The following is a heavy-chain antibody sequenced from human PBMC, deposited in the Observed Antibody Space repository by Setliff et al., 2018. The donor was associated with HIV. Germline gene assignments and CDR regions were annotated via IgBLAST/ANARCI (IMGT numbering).Heavy chain of an antibody. D-gene: IGHD6-13*01. J-gene: IGHJ4*02. V-gene: IGHV3-30*04. Sequence: GGSLRLSCEASGITFNSGAMHWVRQAPGKGLEWVAVLSYDGSDEYYGDSVKGRFTISRDIPKNTLYLQMNSLRADDTAVYYCAKWASLTASSWDYWGQGTLVTVSS. CDR3: AKWASLTASSWDY. CDR1: GITFNSGA. CDR2: LSYDGSDE.